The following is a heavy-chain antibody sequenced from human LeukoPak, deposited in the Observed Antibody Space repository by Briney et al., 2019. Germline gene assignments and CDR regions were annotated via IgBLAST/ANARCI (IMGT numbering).Heavy chain of an antibody. CDR1: GYTYTGYY. D-gene: IGHD3-16*01. Sequence: GASVKVSCKASGYTYTGYYMHWVRQAPGQGLAWMGWINPNSGGTNYAQKFQGRVTMTRDTSISTAYMELSRLRSDDTAVYYCARENYDYVWGSDDWGQGTLVTVSS. CDR2: INPNSGGT. V-gene: IGHV1-2*02. J-gene: IGHJ4*02. CDR3: ARENYDYVWGSDD.